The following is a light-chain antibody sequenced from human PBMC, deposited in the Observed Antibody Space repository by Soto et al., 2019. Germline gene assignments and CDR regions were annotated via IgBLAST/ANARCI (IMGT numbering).Light chain of an antibody. Sequence: EIALTQSPATLSLSPGERATLSCRASQSVSSFLAWYQQKPGRAPRLLIYDASNRATGIPARFSGSGSGTDFTLTISSLEPEDFAVYYCQQRSNWPLMYTFGQGTKLEI. CDR1: QSVSSF. J-gene: IGKJ2*01. V-gene: IGKV3-11*01. CDR3: QQRSNWPLMYT. CDR2: DAS.